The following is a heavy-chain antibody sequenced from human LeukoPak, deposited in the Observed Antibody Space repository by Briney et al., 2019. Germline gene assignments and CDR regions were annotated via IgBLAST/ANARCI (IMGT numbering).Heavy chain of an antibody. CDR1: GGSFSGYY. D-gene: IGHD3-10*01. Sequence: SETLSLTCAVYGGSFSGYYWSWIRQPPGKGLEWIGEINHSGSTNYNPSLKSRVTISVDTSKNQISLKLSSVTAADTAVYYCARGERSYYYGSGSYYKYYFDYWAREPWSPSPQ. CDR3: ARGERSYYYGSGSYYKYYFDY. CDR2: INHSGST. V-gene: IGHV4-34*01. J-gene: IGHJ4*02.